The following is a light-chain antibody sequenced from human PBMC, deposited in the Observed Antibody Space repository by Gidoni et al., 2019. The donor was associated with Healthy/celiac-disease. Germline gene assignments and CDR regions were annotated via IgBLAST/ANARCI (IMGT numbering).Light chain of an antibody. Sequence: QSALTQPASVSGSPGQPITTSCTGTSRDVGGYNSVSWYHQHPGKAPELMIYDVSNRPSGISNRFSGSKSGNTASLTISGLEAEDEADYYCSSYTSSSTPVFGTGTKVTVL. J-gene: IGLJ1*01. CDR2: DVS. V-gene: IGLV2-14*01. CDR1: SRDVGGYNS. CDR3: SSYTSSSTPV.